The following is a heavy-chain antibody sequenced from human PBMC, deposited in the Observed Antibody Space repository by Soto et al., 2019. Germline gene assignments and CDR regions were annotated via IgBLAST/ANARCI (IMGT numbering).Heavy chain of an antibody. CDR1: GYTFTSYA. CDR3: ARDEPIAVAGPHWFDP. Sequence: DSVKVSGKAYGYTFTSYAMHLVRQAPGQRLEWMGWINAGNGNTKYSQKFQGRVTITRDTSASTAYMELSSLRSEDTAVYYCARDEPIAVAGPHWFDPWGQGTMVTVSS. V-gene: IGHV1-3*01. D-gene: IGHD6-19*01. J-gene: IGHJ5*02. CDR2: INAGNGNT.